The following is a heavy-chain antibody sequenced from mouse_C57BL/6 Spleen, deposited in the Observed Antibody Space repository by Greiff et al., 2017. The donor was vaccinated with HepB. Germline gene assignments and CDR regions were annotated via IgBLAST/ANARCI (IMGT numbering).Heavy chain of an antibody. CDR2: IHPNSGST. CDR1: GYTFTSYW. V-gene: IGHV1-64*01. CDR3: ARSPDYAWFAY. D-gene: IGHD2-4*01. J-gene: IGHJ3*01. Sequence: VQLQQPGAELVKPGASVKLSCKASGYTFTSYWMHWVKQRPGQGLEWIGMIHPNSGSTNYNEKFKSKATLTVDKSSSTAYMQLSSLTSEDSAVYYCARSPDYAWFAYWGQGTLVTVSA.